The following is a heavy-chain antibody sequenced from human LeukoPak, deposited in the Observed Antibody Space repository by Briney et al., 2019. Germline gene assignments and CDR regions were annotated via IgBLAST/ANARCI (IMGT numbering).Heavy chain of an antibody. CDR2: IYYSGST. D-gene: IGHD6-25*01. J-gene: IGHJ5*02. Sequence: PSETLSLTCTVSGGSISSYYWSWIRQPPGKGLEWIGYIYYSGSTNYNPSLKSRVTISVDTSKNQFSLKLSSVTAADTAVYYCARSDSSGWFDPWGQGTLVTVSS. CDR3: ARSDSSGWFDP. V-gene: IGHV4-59*01. CDR1: GGSISSYY.